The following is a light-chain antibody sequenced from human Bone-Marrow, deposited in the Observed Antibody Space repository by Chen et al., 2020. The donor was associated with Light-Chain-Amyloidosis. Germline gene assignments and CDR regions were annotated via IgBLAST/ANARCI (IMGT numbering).Light chain of an antibody. CDR3: QSADSSGTYEVI. CDR2: RDT. CDR1: DLPTEY. V-gene: IGLV3-25*03. J-gene: IGLJ2*01. Sequence: SYELTQPPSVSVSPGQTARITCSGDDLPTEYAYWYQQKPGQAPVLVIHRDTERPSGSSERFSGSSSGTTATLTISGVQAEDEADYHGQSADSSGTYEVIFGGGTKLTVL.